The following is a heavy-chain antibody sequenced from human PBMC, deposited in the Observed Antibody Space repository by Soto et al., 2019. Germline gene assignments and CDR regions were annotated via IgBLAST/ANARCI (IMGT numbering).Heavy chain of an antibody. J-gene: IGHJ4*02. D-gene: IGHD1-26*01. CDR3: ARDAGGQSGNFIFDS. V-gene: IGHV3-33*01. CDR1: GFSFSDYV. Sequence: PGGSLRLSCAASGFSFSDYVMHWVRQSPGEGLKWVAVMWYHGRDKFYAESVKGRFTITRDNSKNTLYLQMNSLRAEDTAVYYCARDAGGQSGNFIFDSWGQGALVTVSS. CDR2: MWYHGRDK.